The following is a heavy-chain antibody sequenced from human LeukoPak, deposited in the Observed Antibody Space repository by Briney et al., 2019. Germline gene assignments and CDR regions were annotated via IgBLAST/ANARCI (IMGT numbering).Heavy chain of an antibody. Sequence: QPGGPLRLSCAASGFTFSSYIINGVRQAPGKGLEWVAFIRYAASNKYYADSVKGRFTISRDNSKNTLYLQMNSLRAEDAAVYYCAKVNVDYWGQGTLVTVSS. V-gene: IGHV3-30*02. CDR2: IRYAASNK. CDR3: AKVNVDY. J-gene: IGHJ4*02. CDR1: GFTFSSYI.